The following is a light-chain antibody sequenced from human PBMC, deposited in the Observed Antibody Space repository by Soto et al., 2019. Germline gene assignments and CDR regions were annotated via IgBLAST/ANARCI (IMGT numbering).Light chain of an antibody. V-gene: IGLV2-8*01. J-gene: IGLJ1*01. Sequence: QSALTQPPSASGSPGQSVTISCTGTSSVVGGYNYVSWYQQHRGKAPKLMIYEVSKRPSGVPDRFSGSKSGNTASLTVSGLQAEDEADYYSSSFAGSTHHVFLTVTKLTVL. CDR3: SSFAGSTHHV. CDR1: SSVVGGYNY. CDR2: EVS.